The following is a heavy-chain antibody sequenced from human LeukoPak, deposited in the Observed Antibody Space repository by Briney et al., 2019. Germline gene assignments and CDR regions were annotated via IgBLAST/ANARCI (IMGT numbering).Heavy chain of an antibody. CDR2: IWYDGSNE. CDR3: AREISMFVNAFDL. CDR1: GFSFSSSG. D-gene: IGHD3-10*02. Sequence: GRSLRLSCAASGFSFSSSGMHWVRQAPGKGLEWVAVIWYDGSNEYYADSVKGRFTISRVNSKNTLHLQMNSLRVEDTSVYYCAREISMFVNAFDLWGQGTLVAVSS. J-gene: IGHJ3*01. V-gene: IGHV3-33*01.